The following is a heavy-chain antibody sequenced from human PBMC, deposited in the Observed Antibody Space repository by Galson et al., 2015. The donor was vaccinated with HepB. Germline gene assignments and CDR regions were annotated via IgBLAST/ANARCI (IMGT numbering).Heavy chain of an antibody. V-gene: IGHV1-69*04. CDR2: IIPILGIA. J-gene: IGHJ6*02. D-gene: IGHD3-22*01. Sequence: SVKVSCKASGGTFSSYTISWVRQAPGQGLEWMGRIIPILGIANYAQKFQGRVTITADKSTSTAYMELSSLRSEDTAVYYCAREGCGHPPHYYDSSGYSRGAYYYYGMDVWGQGTTVTVSS. CDR1: GGTFSSYT. CDR3: AREGCGHPPHYYDSSGYSRGAYYYYGMDV.